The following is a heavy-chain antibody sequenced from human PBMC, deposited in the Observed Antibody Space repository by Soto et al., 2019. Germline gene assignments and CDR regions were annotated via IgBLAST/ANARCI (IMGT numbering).Heavy chain of an antibody. D-gene: IGHD3-16*01. CDR2: INHSGST. V-gene: IGHV4-34*01. Sequence: PSDTLSLTCAVYGVSFSVYYWNWIRQPPGRGLEWIGEINHSGSTNYNPSLKSRVTISVDTSKNQFSLKLSSVTAADTAVYYCARGWGLGVFDYWGQGTLVTVSS. J-gene: IGHJ4*02. CDR3: ARGWGLGVFDY. CDR1: GVSFSVYY.